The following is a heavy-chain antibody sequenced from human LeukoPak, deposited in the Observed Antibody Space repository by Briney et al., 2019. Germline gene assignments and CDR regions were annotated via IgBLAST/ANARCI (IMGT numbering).Heavy chain of an antibody. CDR3: AGGLEYTVGHEGLDY. V-gene: IGHV4-34*01. CDR2: INHGGST. J-gene: IGHJ4*02. D-gene: IGHD2-2*02. CDR1: GGSFRGYY. Sequence: KASETLSLTCAVYGGSFRGYYWSWIRQPPGKGLEWIGEINHGGSTNYNPSLKSRITVSVDTSKNQFSLILTSVSAADTADYYCAGGLEYTVGHEGLDYWSQGTLVTVSS.